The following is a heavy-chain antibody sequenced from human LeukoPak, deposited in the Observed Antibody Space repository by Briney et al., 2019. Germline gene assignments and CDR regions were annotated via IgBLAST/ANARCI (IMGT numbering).Heavy chain of an antibody. Sequence: ASVKVSCKASGYTFTGYYMHWVRQAPGQGLEWMGWINPNSGGTNYAQKFQGRVTMTRDTSISTAYMELSRLRSDDTAVYYCARVRSSWYYYYYYMDVWGKGTTVTISS. J-gene: IGHJ6*03. V-gene: IGHV1-2*02. D-gene: IGHD6-13*01. CDR1: GYTFTGYY. CDR3: ARVRSSWYYYYYYMDV. CDR2: INPNSGGT.